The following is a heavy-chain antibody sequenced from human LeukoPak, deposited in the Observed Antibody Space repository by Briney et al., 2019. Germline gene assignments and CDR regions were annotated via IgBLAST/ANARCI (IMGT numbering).Heavy chain of an antibody. V-gene: IGHV4-59*02. CDR2: LSHSGSS. Sequence: SETLSLTCTASGCSVSSYYWSWIRRPPGRGLEWIAYLSHSGSSDSNPSLTSRVTTFVDTSKNQFSLKLTSVTAADTAVYYCARARYANAWYAFDIWGHGTMVTVSS. CDR3: ARARYANAWYAFDI. D-gene: IGHD2-2*01. CDR1: GCSVSSYY. J-gene: IGHJ3*02.